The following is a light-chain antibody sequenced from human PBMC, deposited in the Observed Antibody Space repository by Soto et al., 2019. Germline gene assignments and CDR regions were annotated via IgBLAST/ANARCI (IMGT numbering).Light chain of an antibody. CDR1: TSNIGANFD. J-gene: IGLJ1*01. V-gene: IGLV1-40*01. Sequence: QSVLTQPPSVSGAPGQRVSISCSGNTSNIGANFDVNWYQQFPGAAPKLLISVNTNRPSGVPDRFSASKSGTSASLAIAGLQTEDEADYYCQSYTSRYTVVLGTGTKLTVL. CDR2: VNT. CDR3: QSYTSRYTVV.